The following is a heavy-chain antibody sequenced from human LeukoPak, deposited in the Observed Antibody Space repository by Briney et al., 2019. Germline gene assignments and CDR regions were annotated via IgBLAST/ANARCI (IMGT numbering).Heavy chain of an antibody. CDR2: MNPNSGNT. Sequence: GASVKVSCKASGYTFTSYDINWVRQATGQRLEWMGWMNPNSGNTGYAQKFQGRVTMTRNTSISTAYMELSSLRSEDTAVYYCARESEVAAAEYYYYGMDVWGQGTTVTVSS. CDR1: GYTFTSYD. D-gene: IGHD6-13*01. CDR3: ARESEVAAAEYYYYGMDV. J-gene: IGHJ6*02. V-gene: IGHV1-8*01.